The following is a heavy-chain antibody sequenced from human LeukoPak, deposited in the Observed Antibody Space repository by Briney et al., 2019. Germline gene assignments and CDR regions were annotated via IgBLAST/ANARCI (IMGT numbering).Heavy chain of an antibody. CDR2: IRYDGSNK. CDR3: AKDQAYYDFWSGLDY. Sequence: GGSLRLSCAASGFTFSSYGMHWVRQAPGKGLEWVAFIRYDGSNKYYADSVKGQFTISRDNSKNTLYLQMNSLRAEDTAVYYCAKDQAYYDFWSGLDYWGQGTLVTVSS. D-gene: IGHD3-3*01. J-gene: IGHJ4*02. CDR1: GFTFSSYG. V-gene: IGHV3-30*02.